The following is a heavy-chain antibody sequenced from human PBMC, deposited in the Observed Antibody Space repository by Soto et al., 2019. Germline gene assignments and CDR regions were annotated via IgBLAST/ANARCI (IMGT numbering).Heavy chain of an antibody. J-gene: IGHJ4*02. D-gene: IGHD3-16*02. CDR1: GGSFSGYY. CDR2: INHSGST. V-gene: IGHV4-34*01. Sequence: SETLSLTCAVYGGSFSGYYWSWIRQPPGKGLEWIGEINHSGSTNYNPSLKSRVTISVDTSKNQFSLKLSSVTAADTAVYYCARGSRGDYIWGSYRRLTFDYWGQGTLVTVSS. CDR3: ARGSRGDYIWGSYRRLTFDY.